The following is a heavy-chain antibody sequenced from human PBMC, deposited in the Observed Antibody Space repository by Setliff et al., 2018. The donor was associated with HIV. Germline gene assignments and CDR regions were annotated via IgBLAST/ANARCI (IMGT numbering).Heavy chain of an antibody. CDR2: ISAYNGNT. CDR1: GYTFSRYG. CDR3: AREGAGRDGYKDGVSDAFDI. D-gene: IGHD5-12*01. Sequence: ASVKVSCKASGYTFSRYGISWVRQAPGQGLEWMGWISAYNGNTKFEQRFQGRVTMTTDTSTRTAYMELRTLRSDETAVYYCAREGAGRDGYKDGVSDAFDIWGQGTMVTVSS. J-gene: IGHJ3*02. V-gene: IGHV1-18*01.